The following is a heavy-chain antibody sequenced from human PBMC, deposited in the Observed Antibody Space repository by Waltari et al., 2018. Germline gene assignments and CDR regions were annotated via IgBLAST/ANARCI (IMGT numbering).Heavy chain of an antibody. CDR2: VRGDGRS. J-gene: IGHJ5*02. V-gene: IGHV4-4*02. D-gene: IGHD2-15*01. CDR3: ARDRGRGLYLDT. Sequence: QLQLQESGPGLVKPSGTLSLTCDVSGDSMSSTDRWSWVRQSPQKGLEWLGQVRGDGRSNYNPSFASRVTVSLDTSNNQFSLRMTSATAADTAMYYCARDRGRGLYLDTWGPGTLVTVSP. CDR1: GDSMSSTDR.